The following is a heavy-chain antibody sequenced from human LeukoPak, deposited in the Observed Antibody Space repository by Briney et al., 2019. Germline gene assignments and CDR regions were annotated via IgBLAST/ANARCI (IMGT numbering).Heavy chain of an antibody. CDR3: ARGLSYYDFWSGYYTGTTTYFDY. CDR2: IYYSGST. CDR1: GGSISSGDYY. Sequence: TLSLTCTVSGGSISSGDYYWSWIRQPPGKGLEWIGYIYYSGSTYYNPSLKSRVTISVDTSKNQFSLKLSSVTAADTAVYYCARGLSYYDFWSGYYTGTTTYFDYWGQGTLVTVSS. D-gene: IGHD3-3*01. J-gene: IGHJ4*02. V-gene: IGHV4-30-4*01.